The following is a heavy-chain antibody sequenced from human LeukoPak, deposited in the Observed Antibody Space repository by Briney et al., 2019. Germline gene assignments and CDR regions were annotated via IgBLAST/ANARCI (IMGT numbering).Heavy chain of an antibody. CDR2: IRYDGSNK. J-gene: IGHJ4*02. D-gene: IGHD5-18*01. V-gene: IGHV3-30*02. CDR3: ATPSMIGISYGYVRLRN. CDR1: GFTFSSYG. Sequence: GGSLRLSCAASGFTFSSYGMHWVRQAPGKGLEWVAFIRYDGSNKYYADSVKGRFTISRDNSKNTLYLQMNSLRAEDTAVYYCATPSMIGISYGYVRLRNWGQGTLVTVSS.